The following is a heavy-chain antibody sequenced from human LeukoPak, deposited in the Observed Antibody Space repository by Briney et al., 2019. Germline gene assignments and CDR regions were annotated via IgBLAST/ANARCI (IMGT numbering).Heavy chain of an antibody. Sequence: GESLKISCKGSGYSFTTYWIAWVRQMPGKGLEWMGIIYPGDSDTRYSPSFQGQVTISADKSISTAYLQWSSLKASDTAMYYCARPIGRIQSPLGYWGQGTLVTVSS. J-gene: IGHJ4*02. V-gene: IGHV5-51*01. CDR2: IYPGDSDT. CDR1: GYSFTTYW. D-gene: IGHD5-18*01. CDR3: ARPIGRIQSPLGY.